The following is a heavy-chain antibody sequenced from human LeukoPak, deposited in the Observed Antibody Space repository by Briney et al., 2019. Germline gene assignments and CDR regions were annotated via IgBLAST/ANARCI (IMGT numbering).Heavy chain of an antibody. D-gene: IGHD3-22*01. J-gene: IGHJ3*02. CDR3: ARDRVPYYDSSGYYFHAFDI. Sequence: ASVKVSCKASGGTFSSYAISWVRQAPGQGLEWMGGIIPIFGTANYAQKFQGRVTITTDESTSTAYMELSSLRSEDTAVYYCARDRVPYYDSSGYYFHAFDIWGQGTMVTVSS. CDR1: GGTFSSYA. CDR2: IIPIFGTA. V-gene: IGHV1-69*05.